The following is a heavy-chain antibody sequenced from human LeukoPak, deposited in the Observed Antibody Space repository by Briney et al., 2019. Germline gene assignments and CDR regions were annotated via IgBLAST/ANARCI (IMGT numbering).Heavy chain of an antibody. J-gene: IGHJ3*01. CDR3: AKVRSGDYSEDAFDL. CDR1: GYSFTSYW. CDR2: IYPGDSDT. D-gene: IGHD1-26*01. Sequence: GESLKISCKGSGYSFTSYWIGWVRQMPGKGLEWMGIIYPGDSDTRYSPSFQGQVTISADKSIRTAYLQWSSLKASDTAMYYCAKVRSGDYSEDAFDLWGQGTMVTVS. V-gene: IGHV5-51*01.